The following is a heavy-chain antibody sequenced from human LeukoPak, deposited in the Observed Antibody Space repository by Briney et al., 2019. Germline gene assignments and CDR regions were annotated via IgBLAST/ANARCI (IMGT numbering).Heavy chain of an antibody. CDR2: ISGSGSGGST. D-gene: IGHD5-24*01. J-gene: IGHJ4*02. Sequence: PGGSLRLSCAASGFTFSSSAMSWVRQAPGKGLEWVSSISGSGSGGSTYYADSVKGRFTISRDNSKNTLYPPMNSLRAEDTAVYYCAKSGYNRIDYWGQGTLVTVSS. CDR1: GFTFSSSA. V-gene: IGHV3-23*01. CDR3: AKSGYNRIDY.